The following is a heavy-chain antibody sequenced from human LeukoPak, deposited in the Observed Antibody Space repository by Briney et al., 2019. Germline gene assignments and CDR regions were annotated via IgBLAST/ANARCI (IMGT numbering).Heavy chain of an antibody. V-gene: IGHV3-23*01. CDR3: AKLGVATWPTEYYFDY. CDR2: ISGSGGST. Sequence: PGGSLGLSCAASGFTFSSYAMSWVRQAPGKGLEWVSAISGSGGSTYYADSVKGRFTISRDNSKNTLYLQMNSLRAEDTAVYYCAKLGVATWPTEYYFDYWGQGTLVTVSS. D-gene: IGHD2-15*01. J-gene: IGHJ4*02. CDR1: GFTFSSYA.